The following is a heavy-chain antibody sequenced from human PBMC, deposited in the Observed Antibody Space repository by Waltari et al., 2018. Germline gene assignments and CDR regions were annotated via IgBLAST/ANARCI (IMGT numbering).Heavy chain of an antibody. CDR2: IWADGSP. V-gene: IGHV3-33*03. D-gene: IGHD3-22*01. CDR1: TSTITSYA. J-gene: IGHJ4*02. CDR3: ATLSSGYYME. Sequence: HLVESGGGVVPSGKSLSLSCTAATSTITSYAMHWVRQAPDKGLEWVALIWADGSPFYGGSGRGRFTISRDNSRNKVYLEMTSLRTDDTAVYFCATLSSGYYMEWGQGTLVSVSS.